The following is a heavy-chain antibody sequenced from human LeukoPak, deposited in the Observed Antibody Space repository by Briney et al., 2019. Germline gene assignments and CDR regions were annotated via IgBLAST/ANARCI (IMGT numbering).Heavy chain of an antibody. D-gene: IGHD6-19*01. CDR1: GGSISSYY. Sequence: SETLSLTCTVSGGSISSYYWSWIRQPPGKGLEWIGYIYYSGSTNYNPSLKSRVTISVDTSKNQFSLKLSSVTAADTAVYYCARGEGGLGLSQGFDHWGQGTLVTVSS. J-gene: IGHJ4*02. CDR2: IYYSGST. V-gene: IGHV4-59*01. CDR3: ARGEGGLGLSQGFDH.